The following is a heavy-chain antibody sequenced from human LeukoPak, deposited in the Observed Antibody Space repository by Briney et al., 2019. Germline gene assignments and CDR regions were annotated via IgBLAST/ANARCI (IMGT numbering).Heavy chain of an antibody. D-gene: IGHD3-10*01. CDR3: ARVLYGHSFDY. Sequence: SETLSLTCSVSGDSISTSSYYWGWIRQPPGKGLEWIGTIYYSGSTYYNPSLTSRVTISVDTSKNQFSLKLSSVTAADTAVYYCARVLYGHSFDYWGQGTLVTVSS. CDR2: IYYSGST. J-gene: IGHJ4*02. CDR1: GDSISTSSYY. V-gene: IGHV4-39*07.